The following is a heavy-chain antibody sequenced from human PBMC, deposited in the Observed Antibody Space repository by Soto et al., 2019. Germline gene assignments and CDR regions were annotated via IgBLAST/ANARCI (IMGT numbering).Heavy chain of an antibody. D-gene: IGHD2-2*02. Sequence: PSETLSLTCNVFGGSISSGDYYWSWIRQPPGKGLEWIGYTYYSGSTYYNPSLKSRVTISIDTSKNQFSLKLTSVTAADTAVYYCARIYCSSSSCYIGAFDYWGQGALVT. V-gene: IGHV4-30-4*01. J-gene: IGHJ4*02. CDR3: ARIYCSSSSCYIGAFDY. CDR2: TYYSGST. CDR1: GGSISSGDYY.